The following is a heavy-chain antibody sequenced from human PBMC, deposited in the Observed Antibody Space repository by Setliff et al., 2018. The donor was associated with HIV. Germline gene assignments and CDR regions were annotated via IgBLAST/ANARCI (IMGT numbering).Heavy chain of an antibody. V-gene: IGHV1-18*01. J-gene: IGHJ3*02. CDR3: ARASGGNSVENGFDI. Sequence: ASAKVSCKTSDYTFTNYGIYWVRQAPGQGLEWMGWISNYNGNTNYAQKFHGRVTMTTDTSTRTAYMEMRGLTYDDTAVYYCARASGGNSVENGFDIWGQGTMVTVSS. D-gene: IGHD1-26*01. CDR2: ISNYNGNT. CDR1: DYTFTNYG.